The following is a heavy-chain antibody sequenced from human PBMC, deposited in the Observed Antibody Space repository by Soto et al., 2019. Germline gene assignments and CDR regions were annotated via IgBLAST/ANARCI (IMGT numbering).Heavy chain of an antibody. J-gene: IGHJ4*02. CDR1: GYTFTSYG. V-gene: IGHV1-18*01. Sequence: APVKASCKAPGYTFTSYGISWVRQAPGQGLEWMGWISAYNGNTNYAQKLQGRVTMTTDTSTSTAYRELRSLRSDDTAVYYCASEGYDYFAGSYAPRYYDYWGKGTLVTVSS. D-gene: IGHD3-16*01. CDR3: ASEGYDYFAGSYAPRYYDY. CDR2: ISAYNGNT.